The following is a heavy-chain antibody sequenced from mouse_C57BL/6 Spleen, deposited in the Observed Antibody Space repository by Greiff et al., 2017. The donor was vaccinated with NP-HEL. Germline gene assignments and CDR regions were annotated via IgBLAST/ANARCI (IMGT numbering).Heavy chain of an antibody. D-gene: IGHD1-1*01. CDR1: GFNITDYY. J-gene: IGHJ4*01. CDR3: ASAYYYGSSYEAMDY. CDR2: IDPEDGDT. V-gene: IGHV14-2*01. Sequence: EVKLMESGAELVKPGASVKLSCTASGFNITDYYMHWVKQRTEQGLEWIGRIDPEDGDTKYAPKFKGKATITADKSSNTAYLELSSLTSDDTAVYYCASAYYYGSSYEAMDYWGQGTSVTVSS.